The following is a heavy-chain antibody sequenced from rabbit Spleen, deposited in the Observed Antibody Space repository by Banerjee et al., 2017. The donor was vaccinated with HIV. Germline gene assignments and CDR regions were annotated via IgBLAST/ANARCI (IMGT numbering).Heavy chain of an antibody. V-gene: IGHV1S40*01. Sequence: QSLEESGGDLVKPGASLTLTCTASGFSFSSSDYMCWVRQAPGKGLEWISCIAGSSSGFTYSATWAKGRFTCSKTSSTTVTLQVTRLTAADTAIYFCARDTSSSFSSYGMYLWGPGTLVTVS. D-gene: IGHD1-1*01. CDR2: IAGSSSGFT. J-gene: IGHJ6*01. CDR1: GFSFSSSDY. CDR3: ARDTSSSFSSYGMYL.